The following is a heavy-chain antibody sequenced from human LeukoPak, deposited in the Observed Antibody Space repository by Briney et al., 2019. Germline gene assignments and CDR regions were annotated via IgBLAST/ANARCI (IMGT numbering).Heavy chain of an antibody. D-gene: IGHD3-10*01. CDR3: VKDIFRGFDGMDV. Sequence: GGSLRLSCAASGFAFDDYAMHWVRQAPGKGLEWVSGISWNSGSIGYADSVKGRFTISRDNAKNSLYLQMNSLRAEDTALYYCVKDIFRGFDGMDVWGRGTTVTVSS. CDR2: ISWNSGSI. J-gene: IGHJ6*02. V-gene: IGHV3-9*01. CDR1: GFAFDDYA.